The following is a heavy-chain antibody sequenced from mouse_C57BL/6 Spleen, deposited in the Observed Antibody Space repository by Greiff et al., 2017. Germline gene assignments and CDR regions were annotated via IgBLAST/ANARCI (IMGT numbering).Heavy chain of an antibody. CDR2: IDPSDSYT. CDR1: GYTFTSYW. CDR3: ARWAPYGNQGAMDY. Sequence: QVQLQQPGAELVMPGASVKLSCKASGYTFTSYWMHWVKQRPGQGLEWIGEIDPSDSYTNYNQKFKGKSTLTVDKSSSTAYMQLSSLTSEDSAVYDGARWAPYGNQGAMDYWGQGTSVTVSA. D-gene: IGHD2-1*01. V-gene: IGHV1-69*01. J-gene: IGHJ4*01.